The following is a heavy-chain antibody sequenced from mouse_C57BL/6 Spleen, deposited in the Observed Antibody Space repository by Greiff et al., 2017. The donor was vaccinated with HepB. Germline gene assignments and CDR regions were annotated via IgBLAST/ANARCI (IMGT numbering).Heavy chain of an antibody. D-gene: IGHD1-1*01. CDR3: TNYGSSPWYFDY. CDR2: IDPENGDT. Sequence: DVQLQESGAELVRPGASVKLSCTASGFNIKDDYMHWVKQRPEQGLEWIGWIDPENGDTEYASKFQGKATITADTSSNTAYLQLSSLTSEDTAVYYCTNYGSSPWYFDYWGQGTTLTVSS. CDR1: GFNIKDDY. J-gene: IGHJ2*01. V-gene: IGHV14-4*01.